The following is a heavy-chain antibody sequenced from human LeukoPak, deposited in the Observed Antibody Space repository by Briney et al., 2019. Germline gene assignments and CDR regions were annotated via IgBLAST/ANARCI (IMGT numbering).Heavy chain of an antibody. CDR3: ARDLGQYYDTSDNWFDP. CDR1: GFTFSYYG. CDR2: INSDGINT. D-gene: IGHD3-22*01. Sequence: GGSLRLSCAASGFTFSYYGMHWVRQAPGKGLVWVSRINSDGINTSYAGSVKGRFTISRDNAKNTLNLQMNSLRAEDTAVYYCARDLGQYYDTSDNWFDPWGQGTLVTVSS. J-gene: IGHJ5*02. V-gene: IGHV3-74*01.